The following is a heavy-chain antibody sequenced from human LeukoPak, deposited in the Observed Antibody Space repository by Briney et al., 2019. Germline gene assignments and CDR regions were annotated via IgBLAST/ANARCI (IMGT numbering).Heavy chain of an antibody. D-gene: IGHD4-17*01. CDR3: AREGSYGDYYYYYGMDV. V-gene: IGHV4-31*03. J-gene: IGHJ6*02. Sequence: SETLSLTCTVSGGSISSGGYYWSWIRQHPGKGLEWIGYIYYSGSTYYNPSLKSRVTISVDTSKNQFSLKLSSVTAADTAVYYCAREGSYGDYYYYYGMDVWGQGTTVTASS. CDR2: IYYSGST. CDR1: GGSISSGGYY.